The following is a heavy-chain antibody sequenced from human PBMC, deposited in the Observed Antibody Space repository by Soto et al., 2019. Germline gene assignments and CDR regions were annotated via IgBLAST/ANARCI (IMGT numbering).Heavy chain of an antibody. CDR1: GGSIRSSHW. Sequence: QVQLQESGPGLVKPSGTLSLTCVVSGGSIRSSHWWSWVRQPPGKGLEWIGEIFHIGHTNYNPSLKGRLTISLDQSKNQFSLNMTSVTAADTAVFYCARREYGMDVWGQGTTVTVSS. J-gene: IGHJ6*02. V-gene: IGHV4-4*02. CDR2: IFHIGHT. CDR3: ARREYGMDV. D-gene: IGHD1-26*01.